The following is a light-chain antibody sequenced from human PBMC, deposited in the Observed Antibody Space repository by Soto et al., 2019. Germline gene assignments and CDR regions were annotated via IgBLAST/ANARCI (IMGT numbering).Light chain of an antibody. Sequence: QSVLTQPPSVSGAPGQRVTISCTGSSSNIGAGYDVHWYQQLPGTAPKLHIYANTNRPSGVPDRFSGSKSGTSDSLAITGLRAEDEADYYCQSYDSSLSGYVFGTGTKVTVL. CDR2: ANT. V-gene: IGLV1-40*01. J-gene: IGLJ1*01. CDR3: QSYDSSLSGYV. CDR1: SSNIGAGYD.